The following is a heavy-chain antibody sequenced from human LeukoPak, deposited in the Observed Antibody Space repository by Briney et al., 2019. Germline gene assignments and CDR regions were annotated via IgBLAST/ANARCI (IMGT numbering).Heavy chain of an antibody. Sequence: GGSLRLSCAASGFTSSSYSMNWVRQAPGKGLEWVSSISSSSSYIYYADSVKGRFTISRDNAKNSLYLQMNSLRAEDTAVYYCTLNSGSYYGFDYWGQGTLVTVSS. CDR2: ISSSSSYI. J-gene: IGHJ4*02. D-gene: IGHD1-26*01. V-gene: IGHV3-21*01. CDR1: GFTSSSYS. CDR3: TLNSGSYYGFDY.